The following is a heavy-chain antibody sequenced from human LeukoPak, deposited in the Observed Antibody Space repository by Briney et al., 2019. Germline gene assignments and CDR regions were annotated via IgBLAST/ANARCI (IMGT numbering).Heavy chain of an antibody. CDR1: VGSISSYY. CDR2: IFYSVST. V-gene: IGHV4-59*01. D-gene: IGHD5-18*01. Sequence: PSETLSLTCTVSVGSISSYYWSRIRQPPGKGLEWIGYIFYSVSTNYNPSLKSRVTISADTSKNQFSLKLSSVTAADTAVYYCARDRGYSYGDYYYYYYMDVWGKGTTVTVSS. J-gene: IGHJ6*03. CDR3: ARDRGYSYGDYYYYYYMDV.